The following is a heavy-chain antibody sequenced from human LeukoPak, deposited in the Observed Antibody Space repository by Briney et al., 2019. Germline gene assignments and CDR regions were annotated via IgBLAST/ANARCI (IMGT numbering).Heavy chain of an antibody. V-gene: IGHV3-66*01. J-gene: IGHJ4*02. CDR3: ANTPLRYFDWLPVDY. D-gene: IGHD3-9*01. CDR1: GFTLSSNY. CDR2: IYSGGST. Sequence: GGSLRLSCAASGFTLSSNYMSWVRQAPGKGLEWVSVIYSGGSTYYADSVKGRFTISRDNSKNTLYLQMNSLRAEDTAVYYCANTPLRYFDWLPVDYWGQGTLVTVS.